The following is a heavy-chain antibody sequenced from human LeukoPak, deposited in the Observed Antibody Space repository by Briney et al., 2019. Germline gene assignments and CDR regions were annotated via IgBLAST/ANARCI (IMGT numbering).Heavy chain of an antibody. CDR2: IIPIFGTA. CDR3: AGEQYYYDSSGYPKYFDY. V-gene: IGHV1-69*05. Sequence: SVKVSCKASGGTFSSYAISWVRQARGRGLEWIGRIIPIFGTANYAQKFQGRVTITTDESTSTAYMELSSLRSEDTAVYYCAGEQYYYDSSGYPKYFDYWGQGTLVTVSS. J-gene: IGHJ4*02. D-gene: IGHD3-22*01. CDR1: GGTFSSYA.